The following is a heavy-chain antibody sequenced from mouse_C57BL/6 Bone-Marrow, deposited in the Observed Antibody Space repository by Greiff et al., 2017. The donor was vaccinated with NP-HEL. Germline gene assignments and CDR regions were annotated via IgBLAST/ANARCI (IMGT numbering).Heavy chain of an antibody. CDR3: ARAGGNSVAY. J-gene: IGHJ3*01. CDR1: GFTFSDYY. D-gene: IGHD2-1*01. Sequence: EVKLMESGGGLVQPGGSLKLSCAASGFTFSDYYMYWVRQTPEKRLEWVAYISNGGGSTYYPDTVKGRFTISRDNAKNTLYLQMSRLKSEDTAMYYCARAGGNSVAYWGQGTLVTVSA. CDR2: ISNGGGST. V-gene: IGHV5-12*01.